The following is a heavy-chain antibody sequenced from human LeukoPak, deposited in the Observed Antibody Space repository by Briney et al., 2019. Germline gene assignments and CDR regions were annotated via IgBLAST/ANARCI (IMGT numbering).Heavy chain of an antibody. V-gene: IGHV3-74*01. CDR1: GFTFSSYW. D-gene: IGHD4-17*01. CDR3: ARASTTVPNLLDY. J-gene: IGHJ4*02. Sequence: GGSLRLSCAASGFTFSSYWMHWVRQTPGKGLVWVSRIKGDGSDTLYADSVKGRFAISRDNSKNTLYLQTSSLGVDDTAVYYCARASTTVPNLLDYWGQGALVSVSS. CDR2: IKGDGSDT.